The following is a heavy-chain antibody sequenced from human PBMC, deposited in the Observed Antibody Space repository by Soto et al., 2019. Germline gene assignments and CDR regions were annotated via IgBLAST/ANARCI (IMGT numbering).Heavy chain of an antibody. J-gene: IGHJ4*02. CDR3: ARHFSVDYFKY. CDR1: GDSITSNSYF. CDR2: IYYSGTT. V-gene: IGHV4-39*01. Sequence: PSETLSLTCTVSGDSITSNSYFWAWIRQPPGKGLEWIGSIYYSGTTYYDPSLKSRVTISVDRSKNQFSLKLSSMTAADTAVYYCARHFSVDYFKYWGQGALVTVSS.